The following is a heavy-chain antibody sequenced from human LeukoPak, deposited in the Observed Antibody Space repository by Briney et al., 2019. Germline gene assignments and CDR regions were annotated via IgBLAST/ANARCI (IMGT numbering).Heavy chain of an antibody. CDR2: IYYSGST. D-gene: IGHD5-12*01. CDR3: ARDVGGYDGLDAFDI. Sequence: PSETLSLTCTVSGGSISSYYWSWIRQPPGKGLEWIGYIYYSGSTNYNPSLKSRVTISVDTSKNQFSLKLSSVTAADTAVYYCARDVGGYDGLDAFDIWGQGTMVTVSS. CDR1: GGSISSYY. V-gene: IGHV4-59*01. J-gene: IGHJ3*02.